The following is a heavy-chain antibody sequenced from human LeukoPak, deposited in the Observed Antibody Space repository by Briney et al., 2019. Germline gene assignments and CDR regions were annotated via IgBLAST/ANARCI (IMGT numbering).Heavy chain of an antibody. V-gene: IGHV1-2*02. Sequence: RASVKVSCKASGYTLTGYYMHWVRQAPGQGLEWMRWINPNSGGTNYAQKFQGRVTMTRDTSISTAYMELSRLRSDDTAVYYCARGYSSSWYASYYYYMDVWGKGTTVTISS. CDR3: ARGYSSSWYASYYYYMDV. D-gene: IGHD6-13*01. CDR1: GYTLTGYY. J-gene: IGHJ6*03. CDR2: INPNSGGT.